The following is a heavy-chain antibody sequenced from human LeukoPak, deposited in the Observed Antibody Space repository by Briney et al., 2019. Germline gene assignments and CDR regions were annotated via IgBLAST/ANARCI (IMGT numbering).Heavy chain of an antibody. CDR2: IYTSGST. D-gene: IGHD2-2*03. J-gene: IGHJ6*03. CDR3: ARVVIVVVPAAIDYYYYYMDV. V-gene: IGHV4-4*07. CDR1: GGSISSYY. Sequence: PSETLSLTCTVSGGSISSYYWSWIRQPAGKGLEWIGRIYTSGSTNYNPSLKSRVTMSVDTSKNQFSLKLSSVTAADTAVYYCARVVIVVVPAAIDYYYYYMDVWGKGTTVTVSS.